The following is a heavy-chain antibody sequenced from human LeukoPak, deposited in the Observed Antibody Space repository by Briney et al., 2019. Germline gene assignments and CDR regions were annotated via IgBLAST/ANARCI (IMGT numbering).Heavy chain of an antibody. J-gene: IGHJ4*02. D-gene: IGHD3-22*01. CDR2: ISGSGGST. CDR3: TKDPTMIVVVIPNY. V-gene: IGHV3-23*01. Sequence: GGSLRLSCAASGFTFSSYAMSWVRQAPGKGLEWVSAISGSGGSTYYADSVKGRFTISRDNSKNTLYLQMNSLRAEDTAVYYCTKDPTMIVVVIPNYWGQGTLVTVSS. CDR1: GFTFSSYA.